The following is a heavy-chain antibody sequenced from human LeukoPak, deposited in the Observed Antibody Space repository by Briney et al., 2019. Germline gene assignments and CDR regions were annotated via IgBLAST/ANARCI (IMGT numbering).Heavy chain of an antibody. CDR2: IYYSGST. CDR1: GGSISSYY. D-gene: IGHD3-22*01. V-gene: IGHV4-59*12. CDR3: ARGGEPDYYDSSGYLLS. Sequence: SETLSLTCTVSGGSISSYYWSWIRQPPGKGLEWIGYIYYSGSTNYNPSLKSRVTISVDKSKNQFSLKLSSVTAADTAVYYCARGGEPDYYDSSGYLLSWGQGTLVTVSS. J-gene: IGHJ5*02.